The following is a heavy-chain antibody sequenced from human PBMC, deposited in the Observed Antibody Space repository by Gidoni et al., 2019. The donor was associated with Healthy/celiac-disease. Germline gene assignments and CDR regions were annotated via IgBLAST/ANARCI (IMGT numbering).Heavy chain of an antibody. D-gene: IGHD1-26*01. CDR3: TRDSDSGSNPYYFDY. Sequence: EVQLVESGGGLLQPGRSLRLSCTASGFTFGDYAMSWVRQAPGKGLEWVGFIRSKAYGGTTEYAASVKGRFTISRDDSKSIAYLQMNSLKTEDTAVYYCTRDSDSGSNPYYFDYWGQGTLVTVSS. CDR1: GFTFGDYA. J-gene: IGHJ4*02. CDR2: IRSKAYGGTT. V-gene: IGHV3-49*04.